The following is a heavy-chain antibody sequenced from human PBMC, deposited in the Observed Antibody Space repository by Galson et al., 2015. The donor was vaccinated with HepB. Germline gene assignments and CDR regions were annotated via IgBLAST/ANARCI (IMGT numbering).Heavy chain of an antibody. CDR3: ARVWELSFDY. D-gene: IGHD1-26*01. Sequence: SLRLSCAASGFTVSSDRMSWVRQAPGKGLEWVSIIYSAGGTYYADSVKGRFIITRDNSRNTVDLQMNSLRAEDTAVYYCARVWELSFDYWGQGTLVSVSS. CDR1: GFTVSSDR. CDR2: IYSAGGT. V-gene: IGHV3-53*01. J-gene: IGHJ4*02.